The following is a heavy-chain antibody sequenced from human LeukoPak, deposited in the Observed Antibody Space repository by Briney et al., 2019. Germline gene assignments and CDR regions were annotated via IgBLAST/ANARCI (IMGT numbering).Heavy chain of an antibody. J-gene: IGHJ4*02. Sequence: GGSLRLFCGASVFTFSSYAMHWVRQAPGEGLVCVSGISSSGGSTYYANSVNGRSTIARDNSTSTLYHQTVSLRTEDMAVYYCAISRVTEGVYYFDYWGQGTLVTVSS. CDR3: AISRVTEGVYYFDY. CDR1: VFTFSSYA. V-gene: IGHV3-64*01. D-gene: IGHD2-21*02. CDR2: ISSSGGST.